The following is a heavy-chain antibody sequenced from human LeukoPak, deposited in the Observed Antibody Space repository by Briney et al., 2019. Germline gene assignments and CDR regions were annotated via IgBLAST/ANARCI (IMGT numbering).Heavy chain of an antibody. CDR2: ISWNSGSI. Sequence: GGSLRLSCAASGFTFDDYAMHWVRQAPGKGLEWVSGISWNSGSIAYADSVKGRFTISRDNAKNSLYLQMNSLRAEDTALYYCAKVVGYRLHDAFDIWGQGTMVTVSS. CDR1: GFTFDDYA. CDR3: AKVVGYRLHDAFDI. J-gene: IGHJ3*02. D-gene: IGHD2-15*01. V-gene: IGHV3-9*01.